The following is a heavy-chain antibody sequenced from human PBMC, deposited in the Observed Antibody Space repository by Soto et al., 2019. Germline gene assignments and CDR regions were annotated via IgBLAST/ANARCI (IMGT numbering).Heavy chain of an antibody. D-gene: IGHD6-13*01. V-gene: IGHV1-18*01. Sequence: EASVKVSCKASGYTFTSYGISWVRQAPGQGLEWMGWISAYNGNTNYAQKLQGRVTMTTDTSTSTAYMELRSLRSDDTAVYYCARDHAPYSSPSPFDYWGQGTLVTVSS. CDR1: GYTFTSYG. CDR3: ARDHAPYSSPSPFDY. J-gene: IGHJ4*02. CDR2: ISAYNGNT.